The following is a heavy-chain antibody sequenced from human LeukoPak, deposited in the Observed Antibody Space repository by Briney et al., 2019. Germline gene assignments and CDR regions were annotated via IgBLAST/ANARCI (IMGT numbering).Heavy chain of an antibody. D-gene: IGHD3-22*01. Sequence: GGSLRLSCAASGFTFNSYSINWVRQAPGKGLEWVSSINSNSRYKYYADSLKGRFTISRDNAKNSLYLQMNSLRAEDTAVYYCARSRQHQYDSSGHYEIFNWYFDLWGRGTLVTVSS. J-gene: IGHJ2*01. CDR3: ARSRQHQYDSSGHYEIFNWYFDL. V-gene: IGHV3-21*01. CDR1: GFTFNSYS. CDR2: INSNSRYK.